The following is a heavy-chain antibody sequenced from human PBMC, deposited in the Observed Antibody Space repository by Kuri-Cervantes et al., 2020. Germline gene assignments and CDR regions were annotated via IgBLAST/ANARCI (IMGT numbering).Heavy chain of an antibody. CDR3: ARDGVPAAMSLDY. CDR2: INPNSGGT. J-gene: IGHJ4*02. V-gene: IGHV1-2*02. Sequence: ASVKVSCKASGYTFTSYGISWVRQAPGQGLEWMGWINPNSGGTNYAQKFQGRVTMTRDTSISTAYMELSRLRSDDTAVYYCARDGVPAAMSLDYWGQGTRVTVSS. D-gene: IGHD2-2*01. CDR1: GYTFTSYG.